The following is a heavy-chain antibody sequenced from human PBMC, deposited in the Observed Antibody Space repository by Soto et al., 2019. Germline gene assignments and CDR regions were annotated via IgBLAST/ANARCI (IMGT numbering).Heavy chain of an antibody. CDR1: GASVSSSDW. CDR3: ARSAGGNSFFEF. D-gene: IGHD1-1*01. V-gene: IGHV4-4*02. CDR2: IYHGGTT. Sequence: SETLSLTCAVSGASVSSSDWWSWVRQPPGNGLEWIGEIYHGGTTNYNPSLKSRVTLSVDKSKNQFSLSLTSVTAADTAVYYCARSAGGNSFFEFWGQGTLVTVSS. J-gene: IGHJ4*02.